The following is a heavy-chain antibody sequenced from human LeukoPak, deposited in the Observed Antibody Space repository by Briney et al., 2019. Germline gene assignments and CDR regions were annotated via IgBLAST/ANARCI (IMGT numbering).Heavy chain of an antibody. J-gene: IGHJ4*02. CDR2: IYSGGTT. Sequence: GGSLRLSCAASGFTVSSNYMNWVRQAPGKGLEWVSLIYSGGTTYYGDSVKGRFTISRDNSKNTLYLQMNSLRGEDTAVYYCARSVGENYFDYWGQGTLVTVSS. CDR3: ARSVGENYFDY. D-gene: IGHD3-10*01. V-gene: IGHV3-66*01. CDR1: GFTVSSNY.